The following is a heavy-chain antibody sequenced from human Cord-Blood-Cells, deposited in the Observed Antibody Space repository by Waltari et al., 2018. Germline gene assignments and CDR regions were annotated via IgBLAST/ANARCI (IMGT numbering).Heavy chain of an antibody. CDR1: GFTFDPYA. Sequence: EVQLVESGGGLVQPGRSLRLSCAGSGFTFDPYAMHWVRHAPGKGLEWVSGISWNSGSIGYADSVKGRFTISRDNAKNSLYLQMYSLRAEDTALYYCAKDIGYYDFWSGYFDYWGQGTLVTVSS. CDR2: ISWNSGSI. CDR3: AKDIGYYDFWSGYFDY. D-gene: IGHD3-3*01. V-gene: IGHV3-9*01. J-gene: IGHJ4*02.